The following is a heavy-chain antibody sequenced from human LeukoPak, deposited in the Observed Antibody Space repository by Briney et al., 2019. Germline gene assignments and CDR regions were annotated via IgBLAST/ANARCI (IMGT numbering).Heavy chain of an antibody. CDR3: ARVLKDGYNNGNFQH. J-gene: IGHJ1*01. Sequence: ASVKVSCKASGYTFTGSYVHWVRQVPGQGPEWMGWINPNSSATNFPQKFQGRVTLTRDTSITTAYMELSRLRSDDTAVYYCARVLKDGYNNGNFQHWGQGTLVTVSS. V-gene: IGHV1-2*02. D-gene: IGHD5-24*01. CDR1: GYTFTGSY. CDR2: INPNSSAT.